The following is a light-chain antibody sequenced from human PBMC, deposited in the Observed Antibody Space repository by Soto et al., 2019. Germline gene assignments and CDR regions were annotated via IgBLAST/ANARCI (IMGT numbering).Light chain of an antibody. J-gene: IGKJ4*01. Sequence: EIVLTQSPGTLSLSPGERATLSCRTSQSVSSSYLAWYQQKPGQAPRLLLHGASSRATGIPDRFSGSGSGTDFTLTISRLEPEDFAVYYCQQYGSSPPALTFGGGTKVDIK. V-gene: IGKV3-20*01. CDR2: GAS. CDR3: QQYGSSPPALT. CDR1: QSVSSSY.